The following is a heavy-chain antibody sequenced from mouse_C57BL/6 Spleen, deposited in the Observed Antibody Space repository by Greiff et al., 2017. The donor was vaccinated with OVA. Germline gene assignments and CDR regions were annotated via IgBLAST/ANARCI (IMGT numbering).Heavy chain of an antibody. V-gene: IGHV3-6*01. Sequence: EVKLEESGPGLVKPSQSLSLTCSVTGYSITSGYYWNWIRQFPGNKLEWMGYISYDGSNNYNPSLKNRISITRDTSKNQFFLKVNSVTTEDTATYYGARGTTVGDYWGQGTTLTVSA. CDR2: ISYDGSN. D-gene: IGHD1-1*01. CDR3: ARGTTVGDY. J-gene: IGHJ2*01. CDR1: GYSITSGYY.